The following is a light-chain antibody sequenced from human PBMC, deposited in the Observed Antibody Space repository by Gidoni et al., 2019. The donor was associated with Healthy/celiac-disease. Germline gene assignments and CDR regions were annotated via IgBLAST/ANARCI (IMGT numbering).Light chain of an antibody. Sequence: DIQMTQSPSSLSASVGDRVTITCQASPDISNYLNWYQQKPGKAPKLLIYDASNLETGVPSRFSGSGSGTDFTFTISSLQPEDIATYYCQQYDNLPVPFGGGTKVEIK. J-gene: IGKJ4*01. CDR3: QQYDNLPVP. CDR2: DAS. V-gene: IGKV1-33*01. CDR1: PDISNY.